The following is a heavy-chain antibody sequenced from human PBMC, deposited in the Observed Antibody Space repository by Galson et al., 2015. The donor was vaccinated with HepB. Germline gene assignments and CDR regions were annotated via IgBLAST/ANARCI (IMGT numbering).Heavy chain of an antibody. CDR2: INAGNGNT. CDR1: GYTFTSYA. D-gene: IGHD5-18*01. Sequence: SVKVSCKASGYTFTSYAMHWVRQAPGQRLEWMGWINAGNGNTKYLQKFQGRVTITRDTSASTAYMELSSLRSEDTAVYYCARVSDTAMVGGLTSYYYYGMDVWGQGTTVTVSS. CDR3: ARVSDTAMVGGLTSYYYYGMDV. J-gene: IGHJ6*02. V-gene: IGHV1-3*01.